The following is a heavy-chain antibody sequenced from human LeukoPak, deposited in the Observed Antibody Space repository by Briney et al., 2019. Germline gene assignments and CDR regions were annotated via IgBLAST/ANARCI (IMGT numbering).Heavy chain of an antibody. CDR3: ARGPSSGTGSTSIDY. V-gene: IGHV4-59*01. D-gene: IGHD1-7*01. Sequence: SGTLSLTCTVSGDSISSYYWSWIRQPPGKGLEWIGYIYYTGSTNYNTSLKSRVTISVDTSKNQFSLKLSSVTAADTAVYYCARGPSSGTGSTSIDYWGQGTLVTVSS. CDR2: IYYTGST. J-gene: IGHJ4*02. CDR1: GDSISSYY.